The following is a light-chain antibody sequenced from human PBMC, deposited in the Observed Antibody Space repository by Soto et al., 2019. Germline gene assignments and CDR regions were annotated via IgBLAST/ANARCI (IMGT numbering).Light chain of an antibody. Sequence: EIVLTQSPGTLSLSPGERATVSCRASQSFTSGYLAWYQQRPGQAPRLLIYGASRRATGVPERFSGSGSGTDFTLTISSLEPDDFAVYYCQQYGTSPITFGQGTRREIK. CDR2: GAS. CDR3: QQYGTSPIT. CDR1: QSFTSGY. V-gene: IGKV3-20*01. J-gene: IGKJ5*01.